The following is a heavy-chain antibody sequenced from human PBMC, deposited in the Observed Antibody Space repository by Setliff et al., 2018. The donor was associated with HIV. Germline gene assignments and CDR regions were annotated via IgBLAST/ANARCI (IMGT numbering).Heavy chain of an antibody. Sequence: SVKVSCKASGGTFSSYAISWVRQAPGQGLEWMGGIIPIFGPTNYAQKFQGRVTITADESTTTAYMELSSLRSEDTAVYYWARERNYGVNRPFDYWGQGTLVTVSS. CDR3: ARERNYGVNRPFDY. V-gene: IGHV1-69*13. CDR2: IIPIFGPT. CDR1: GGTFSSYA. J-gene: IGHJ4*02. D-gene: IGHD4-17*01.